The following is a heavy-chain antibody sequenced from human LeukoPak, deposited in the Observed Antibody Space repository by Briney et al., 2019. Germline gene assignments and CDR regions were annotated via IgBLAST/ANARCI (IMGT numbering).Heavy chain of an antibody. D-gene: IGHD5-12*01. J-gene: IGHJ4*02. CDR3: ARDLRGSY. CDR2: ISGSGGST. CDR1: GFTFSSYG. Sequence: GSLRLSCAASGFTFSSYGMSWVRQAPGKGLEWVSAISGSGGSTYYADSVKGRFTISRDNAKNSIYLQMNSLRAEDTAVYYCARDLRGSYWGQGTLVTVSS. V-gene: IGHV3-23*01.